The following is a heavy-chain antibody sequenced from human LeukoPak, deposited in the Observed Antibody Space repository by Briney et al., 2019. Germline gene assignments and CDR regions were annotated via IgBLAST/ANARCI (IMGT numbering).Heavy chain of an antibody. CDR2: IHYSGNT. D-gene: IGHD1-20*01. CDR1: GGSISSYY. Sequence: KASETLSLTCTVSGGSISSYYWIWMRQPPGKGLEWIGYIHYSGNTNYNPSLKSRVTISVDTSKNQFSLKLTSVTAADTAVYYCARVGNWNYALVNYYFDYWGQGTLATVSS. J-gene: IGHJ4*02. CDR3: ARVGNWNYALVNYYFDY. V-gene: IGHV4-59*01.